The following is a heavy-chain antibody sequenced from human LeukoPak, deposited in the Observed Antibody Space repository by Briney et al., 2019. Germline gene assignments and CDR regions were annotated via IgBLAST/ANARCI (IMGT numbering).Heavy chain of an antibody. CDR2: TYYRSKWST. J-gene: IGHJ4*02. CDR1: RDSVSSNSAA. V-gene: IGHV6-1*01. Sequence: RTLSLTCAISRDSVSSNSAAWNWIRQSPSRGLEWLGRTYYRSKWSTYYAVSVKSRISINRDTSKNQISLQLNSVTPEDTAVYYCARSTGPIDYWGQGTLVTVSS. D-gene: IGHD1-1*01. CDR3: ARSTGPIDY.